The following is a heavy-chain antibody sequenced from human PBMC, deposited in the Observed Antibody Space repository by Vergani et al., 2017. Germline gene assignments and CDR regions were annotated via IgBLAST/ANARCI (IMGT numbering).Heavy chain of an antibody. D-gene: IGHD1-14*01. CDR3: ARGLRLLYNRFDP. CDR1: GFTFNQYG. Sequence: QVQLVESGGGVVQPGRSLRLSCAASGFTFNQYGMHWVRQAPGKGLEWVAVTWYDGNNKQYADPVKGRFTISRYNSKITMDLQMNSLRDDDTGVYYCARGLRLLYNRFDPWGQGTLVTVSS. J-gene: IGHJ5*02. V-gene: IGHV3-33*01. CDR2: TWYDGNNK.